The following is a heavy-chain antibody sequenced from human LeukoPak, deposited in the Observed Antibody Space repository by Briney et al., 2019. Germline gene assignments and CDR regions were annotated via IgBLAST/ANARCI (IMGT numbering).Heavy chain of an antibody. CDR1: GYSFTSYW. V-gene: IGHV5-51*01. CDR3: ARLRGSSGWYARH. Sequence: GESLKISCKGSGYSFTSYWIGRVRQMPGKGLGWMGIIYPGDSDTRYSPSFQGQVTISADKSISTAYLQWSSLKASDTAMYYCARLRGSSGWYARHWGQGTLVTVSS. CDR2: IYPGDSDT. J-gene: IGHJ4*02. D-gene: IGHD6-19*01.